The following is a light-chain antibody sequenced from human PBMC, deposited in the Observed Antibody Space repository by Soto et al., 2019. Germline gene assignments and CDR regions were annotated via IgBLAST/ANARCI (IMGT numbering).Light chain of an antibody. CDR3: SSKRGSTDV. CDR1: SSDIGGYNY. V-gene: IGLV2-14*03. Sequence: QSALTQPASVSGSPGQSITISCTGTSSDIGGYNYVSWYQQHPGKAPILMIYDVSNRPAGVSNRFSGSKSGNTASLTISGRQAEDEADYYCSSKRGSTDVFGPGTKLTVL. CDR2: DVS. J-gene: IGLJ1*01.